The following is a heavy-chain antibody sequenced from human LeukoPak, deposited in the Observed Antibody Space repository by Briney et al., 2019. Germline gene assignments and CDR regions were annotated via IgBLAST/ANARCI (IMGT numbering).Heavy chain of an antibody. D-gene: IGHD1-1*01. J-gene: IGHJ4*02. CDR2: INHSGST. CDR3: ARGHLNWNDNTTKSPLDY. V-gene: IGHV4-39*07. Sequence: KPSETLSLTCTVSGGSISSGDYYWSWIRQPPGKGLEWIGEINHSGSTNYNPSLKSRVTISVDTSKNQFSLKLSSVTAADTAVYYCARGHLNWNDNTTKSPLDYWGQGTLVTVSS. CDR1: GGSISSGDYY.